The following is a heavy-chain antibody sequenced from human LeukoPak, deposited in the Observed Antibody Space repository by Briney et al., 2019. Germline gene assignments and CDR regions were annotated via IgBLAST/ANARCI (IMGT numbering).Heavy chain of an antibody. Sequence: SETLSLTCRVSSGSMISSRFYWGWIRQPPGKGLGWIGNVYYSGSPYYNPSLKSRVTISVDTSKNQFSLKLSSVTAADTAVYYCARGLQNDDFDLWGQGTMDSVSS. CDR3: ARGLQNDDFDL. J-gene: IGHJ3*01. CDR1: SGSMISSRFY. D-gene: IGHD4-11*01. V-gene: IGHV4-39*07. CDR2: VYYSGSP.